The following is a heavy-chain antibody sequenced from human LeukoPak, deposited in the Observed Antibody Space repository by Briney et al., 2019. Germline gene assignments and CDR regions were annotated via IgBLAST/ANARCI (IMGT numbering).Heavy chain of an antibody. CDR3: TTRRPDAFDI. V-gene: IGHV3-43D*03. J-gene: IGHJ3*02. Sequence: GGSLRLSCAASGFTFDDYAMHWVRQAPGKGLEWVSLISWDGGSTYYADSVKGRFTISRDNSKNSLYLQMNSLRAEDTALYYCTTRRPDAFDIWGQGTMVTVSS. D-gene: IGHD1-1*01. CDR2: ISWDGGST. CDR1: GFTFDDYA.